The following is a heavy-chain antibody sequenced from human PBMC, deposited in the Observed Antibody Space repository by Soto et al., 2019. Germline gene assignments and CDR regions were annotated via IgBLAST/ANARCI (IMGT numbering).Heavy chain of an antibody. CDR1: GGFI. Sequence: SETLSLTCTVSGGFIWGWIRQSPDKGLEWIGYIYNSGRYNYNPSLESRLTISIDTSKNQFSLRPASVTAADTAVYYCARTLPNRQLFDSWSQGTLVTVS. V-gene: IGHV4-59*01. D-gene: IGHD1-1*01. CDR3: ARTLPNRQLFDS. J-gene: IGHJ4*02. CDR2: IYNSGRY.